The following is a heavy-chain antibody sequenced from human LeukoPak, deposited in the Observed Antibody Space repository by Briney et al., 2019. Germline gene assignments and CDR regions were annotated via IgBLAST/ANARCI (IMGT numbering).Heavy chain of an antibody. CDR2: IYSGGST. J-gene: IGHJ6*02. V-gene: IGHV3-53*01. CDR3: ARDGLGRGRTGGMDV. D-gene: IGHD1-26*01. CDR1: GFTVSSNY. Sequence: GGSLRLSCAASGFTVSSNYMSWVRQAPGKGLEWVSVIYSGGSTYYADSVKGRFTISRDNAKNSLYLQMNSLGAEDTALYYCARDGLGRGRTGGMDVWGQGTTVTVSS.